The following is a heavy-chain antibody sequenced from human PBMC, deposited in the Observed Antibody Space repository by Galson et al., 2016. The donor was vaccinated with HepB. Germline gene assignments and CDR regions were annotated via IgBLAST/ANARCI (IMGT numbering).Heavy chain of an antibody. Sequence: SLRLSCAASEFTFSSYAMSWVRQAPGKGLEWVSAIDSSGHSTYYTDSVKGRFTISRDNSKNTLYLQMNSLRDEDTAVYYCAKEAAPTVKSGSDVDYWGQGTLVTVSS. CDR1: EFTFSSYA. V-gene: IGHV3-23*01. CDR2: IDSSGHST. CDR3: AKEAAPTVKSGSDVDY. J-gene: IGHJ4*02. D-gene: IGHD2-21*01.